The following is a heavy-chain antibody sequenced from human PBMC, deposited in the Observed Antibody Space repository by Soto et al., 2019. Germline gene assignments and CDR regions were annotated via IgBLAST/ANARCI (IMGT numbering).Heavy chain of an antibody. V-gene: IGHV3-64D*06. CDR2: VSRNGGRT. J-gene: IGHJ6*02. CDR1: GFSFSNYA. Sequence: SLGLSCSASGFSFSNYAMHWVRQAPGKGLEYVSGVSRNGGRTYYADSVEGRFTISSDNSKSTLYLQMSSLRDEDTAGYYCVKDRAYCTGMSCPFFYGMDVWGQGTTVTVSS. D-gene: IGHD2-8*02. CDR3: VKDRAYCTGMSCPFFYGMDV.